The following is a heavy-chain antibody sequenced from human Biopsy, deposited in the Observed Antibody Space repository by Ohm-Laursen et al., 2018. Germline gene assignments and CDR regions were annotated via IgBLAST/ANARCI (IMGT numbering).Heavy chain of an antibody. Sequence: TLSLTCIVSGYIIDSNYYWGWIRQPPGKGLEWIGSILHNRGTFYNPSLQSRITISVDTSKNQFSLKLISVTAADTAVYYCARDYSWDYWGQGILVTVSS. V-gene: IGHV4-38-2*02. J-gene: IGHJ4*02. CDR2: ILHNRGT. CDR1: GYIIDSNYY. D-gene: IGHD2-15*01. CDR3: ARDYSWDY.